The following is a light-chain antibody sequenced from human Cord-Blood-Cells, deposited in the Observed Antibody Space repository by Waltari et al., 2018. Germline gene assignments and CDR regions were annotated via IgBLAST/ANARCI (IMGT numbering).Light chain of an antibody. V-gene: IGLV3-19*01. CDR3: SSRDSSGNHVV. Sequence: SSELTQDTAVSVALGQTVRITCQGDSLRTYYARWYQQKPGQAPVLVIYGKNNRPSGIPDRFSGSRSGNTASLTIPGAQAEDEADYYCSSRDSSGNHVVFGGGTKLTVL. CDR1: SLRTYY. J-gene: IGLJ2*01. CDR2: GKN.